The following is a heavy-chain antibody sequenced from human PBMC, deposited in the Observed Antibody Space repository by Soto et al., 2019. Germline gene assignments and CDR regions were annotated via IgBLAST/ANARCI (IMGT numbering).Heavy chain of an antibody. J-gene: IGHJ5*02. CDR1: GFTFSSYG. Sequence: QVQLVESGGGVVQPGRSLRLSCAASGFTFSSYGMHWVRQAPGKGLEWVAVISYDGSNKYYADSVKGRFTISRDNSKNTLYLQMNSLRAEDTAVYYCAKDNCISTSCFCLYNWFDPWGQGTLVTVSS. D-gene: IGHD2-2*01. CDR3: AKDNCISTSCFCLYNWFDP. CDR2: ISYDGSNK. V-gene: IGHV3-30*18.